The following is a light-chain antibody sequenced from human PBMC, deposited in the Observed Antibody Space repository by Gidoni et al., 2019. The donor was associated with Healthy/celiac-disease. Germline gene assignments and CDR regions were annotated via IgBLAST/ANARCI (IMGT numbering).Light chain of an antibody. J-gene: IGKJ4*01. CDR3: QQYDNLPLT. CDR1: QDISNY. CDR2: DAS. Sequence: DTKMPQSPSSLSASVGDRVTITCQASQDISNYLNWYQQKPGKAPKLLIYDASNLETGVPSRFSGSGSGTDFTFTISSLQPEDIATYYCQQYDNLPLTFXGXTKVEIK. V-gene: IGKV1-33*01.